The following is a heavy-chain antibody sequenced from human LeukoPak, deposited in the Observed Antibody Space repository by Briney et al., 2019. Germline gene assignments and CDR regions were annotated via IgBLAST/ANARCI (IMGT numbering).Heavy chain of an antibody. V-gene: IGHV3-73*01. CDR1: GFTFSGSA. CDR2: IRSKANSYAT. Sequence: PGGSLKLSCAASGFTFSGSAMHWVRQASGKGLEWVGRIRSKANSYATAYAASVKGRFTISRDDSKNTAYLQMNSLKTEDTVVYYCARERQTAAAGRRWFDPWGQGTLVTVSS. J-gene: IGHJ5*02. CDR3: ARERQTAAAGRRWFDP. D-gene: IGHD6-13*01.